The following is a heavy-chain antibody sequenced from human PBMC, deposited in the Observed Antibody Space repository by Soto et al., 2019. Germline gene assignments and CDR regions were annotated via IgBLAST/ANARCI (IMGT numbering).Heavy chain of an antibody. CDR3: ATHELGIKESYFDY. CDR1: GFTVSSNY. D-gene: IGHD7-27*01. Sequence: GGSLRLSCAASGFTVSSNYMSWVRQAPGKGLEWVSVIYSGGSTYYADSVKGRFTISRHNSKNTLYLQMNSLRAEDTAVYYCATHELGIKESYFDYWGQGTLVTVSS. V-gene: IGHV3-53*04. J-gene: IGHJ4*02. CDR2: IYSGGST.